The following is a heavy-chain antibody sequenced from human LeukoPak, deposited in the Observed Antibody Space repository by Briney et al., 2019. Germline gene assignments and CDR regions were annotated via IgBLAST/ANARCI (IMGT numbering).Heavy chain of an antibody. V-gene: IGHV4-30-2*01. J-gene: IGHJ4*02. CDR3: ARDESIAAAGGVGY. Sequence: PSETLSLTCTVSGGSISSGGYYWSWIRQPPGKGLEWIGYIYHSGSTYYNPSLKSRVTISVDRSKNQFSLKLSSVTAADTAVYYCARDESIAAAGGVGYWGQGTLVTVSS. CDR2: IYHSGST. D-gene: IGHD6-13*01. CDR1: GGSISSGGYY.